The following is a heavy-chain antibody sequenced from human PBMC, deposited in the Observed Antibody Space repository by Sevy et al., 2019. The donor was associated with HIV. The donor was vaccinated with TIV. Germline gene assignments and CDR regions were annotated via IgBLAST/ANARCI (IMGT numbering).Heavy chain of an antibody. CDR1: GFTFSKYS. V-gene: IGHV3-23*01. J-gene: IGHJ4*02. CDR2: LCFGCGEI. Sequence: GGSLRLSCAASGFTFSKYSMSWVRQPPGKGLEWVSTLCFGCGEINYADSVKGRFTISRDNSKSSVYLQMNNLRPEDTAVYYCAREGCTKPHDYWGQGTLLTVSS. D-gene: IGHD2-8*01. CDR3: AREGCTKPHDY.